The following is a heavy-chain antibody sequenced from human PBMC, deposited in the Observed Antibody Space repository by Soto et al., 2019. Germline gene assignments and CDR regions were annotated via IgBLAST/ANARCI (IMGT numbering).Heavy chain of an antibody. J-gene: IGHJ4*02. D-gene: IGHD4-17*01. CDR2: IYYSGST. V-gene: IGHV4-59*08. CDR3: ARRYGYYFDY. CDR1: GGSISSYY. Sequence: SETLSLTCTVSGGSISSYYWSWIRQPPGKGLEWIGYIYYSGSTNYNPSLKSRVTISVDTSKNQLSLKLISVTAADTAVYYCARRYGYYFDYWGQGTLVTSPQ.